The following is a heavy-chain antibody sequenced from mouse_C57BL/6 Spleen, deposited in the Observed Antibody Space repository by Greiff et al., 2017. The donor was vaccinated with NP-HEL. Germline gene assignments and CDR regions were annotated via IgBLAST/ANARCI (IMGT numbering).Heavy chain of an antibody. V-gene: IGHV1-52*01. D-gene: IGHD2-3*01. Sequence: QVQLKQPGAELVRPGSSVKLSCKASGYTFTSYWMHWVKQRPIQGLEWIGNIDPSDSETHYNQKFKDKATLTVDKSSSTAYMQLSSLTSEDSAVYYCARHDGYYWYFDVWGTGTTVTVSS. CDR2: IDPSDSET. J-gene: IGHJ1*03. CDR1: GYTFTSYW. CDR3: ARHDGYYWYFDV.